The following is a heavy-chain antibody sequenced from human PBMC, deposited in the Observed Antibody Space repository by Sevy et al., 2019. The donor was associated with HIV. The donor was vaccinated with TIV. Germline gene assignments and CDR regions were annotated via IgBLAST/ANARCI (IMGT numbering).Heavy chain of an antibody. D-gene: IGHD2-2*02. CDR3: ARTTYCSTTSCYNGYPDH. V-gene: IGHV1-18*01. J-gene: IGHJ4*02. CDR1: GYNFNNYG. Sequence: ASVKVSCKASGYNFNNYGVSWVRQAPGQGLEWIGWINVYNGNTNYAQKVQGRATMTTDTSTNTAYMELRSLRSDDTAVYYCARTTYCSTTSCYNGYPDHWGQGTLVTVSS. CDR2: INVYNGNT.